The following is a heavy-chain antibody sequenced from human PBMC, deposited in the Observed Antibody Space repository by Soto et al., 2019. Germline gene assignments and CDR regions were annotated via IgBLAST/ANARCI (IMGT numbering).Heavy chain of an antibody. CDR2: ISDSGGST. CDR1: GFTFSSYA. V-gene: IGHV3-23*01. J-gene: IGHJ5*02. CDR3: ARAYYDTEGYGLDP. Sequence: GSLRLSCAASGFTFSSYAMSWVRQAPGKGLEWVSAISDSGGSTYYADSVKGRFTISRDNSKNTLYLQMSSLRVEDTAVYYCARAYYDTEGYGLDPWGLGTLVTVSS. D-gene: IGHD3-16*01.